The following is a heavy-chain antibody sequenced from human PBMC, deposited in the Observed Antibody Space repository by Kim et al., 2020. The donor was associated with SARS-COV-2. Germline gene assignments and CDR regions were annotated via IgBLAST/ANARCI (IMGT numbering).Heavy chain of an antibody. CDR1: GGSISSYY. CDR3: VRYGGAPLGAFDI. Sequence: SETLSLTCTVSGGSISSYYWSWIRQPPGRGLEWIGYIYYTGDTSHNPSLKSRVIISIDTPKNQFSLRLTSVTAADTAVYFCVRYGGAPLGAFDIWGQGTMVTVSS. CDR2: IYYTGDT. J-gene: IGHJ3*02. D-gene: IGHD2-21*01. V-gene: IGHV4-59*01.